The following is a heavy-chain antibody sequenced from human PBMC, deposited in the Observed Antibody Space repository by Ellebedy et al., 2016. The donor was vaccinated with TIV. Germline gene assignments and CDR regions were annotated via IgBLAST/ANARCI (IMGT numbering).Heavy chain of an antibody. V-gene: IGHV3-74*01. CDR1: GFTFSAYW. CDR3: ARGAPYTTWQLDL. Sequence: PGGSLRLSCTASGFTFSAYWMHWVRHVPGKGLVLISRIIGDESATNYADSVKGRFTVSRDNTKTTLYLQMNSLRGDDTALYYCARGAPYTTWQLDLWGQGTLVTVSS. D-gene: IGHD1-1*01. CDR2: IIGDESAT. J-gene: IGHJ5*02.